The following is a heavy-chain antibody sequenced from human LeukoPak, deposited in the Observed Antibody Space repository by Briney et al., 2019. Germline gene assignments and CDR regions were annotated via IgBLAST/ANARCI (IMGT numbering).Heavy chain of an antibody. CDR2: IYTSGST. CDR3: AKERGYSYDYDY. CDR1: GGSFSGYY. D-gene: IGHD5-18*01. V-gene: IGHV4-4*07. J-gene: IGHJ4*02. Sequence: SETLSLTCAVYGGSFSGYYWSWIRQPPGKGLEWIGRIYTSGSTNYNPSLKSRVTMSVDTSKNQFSLKLSSVTAADTAMYYCAKERGYSYDYDYWGQGTLVTVSS.